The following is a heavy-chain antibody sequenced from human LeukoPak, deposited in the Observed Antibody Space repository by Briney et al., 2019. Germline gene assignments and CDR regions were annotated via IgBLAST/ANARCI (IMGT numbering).Heavy chain of an antibody. Sequence: GGSLRLSCAASGFTFSSYSMNWVRQAPGKGLEWVSSITSTSNTIYYADSVKGRFTISRDNAKNSLYLQMNSLRAEDTAIYYCARGGFYSDYWGRGTLVTVSS. CDR1: GFTFSSYS. CDR3: ARGGFYSDY. CDR2: ITSTSNTI. D-gene: IGHD1-14*01. V-gene: IGHV3-48*01. J-gene: IGHJ4*02.